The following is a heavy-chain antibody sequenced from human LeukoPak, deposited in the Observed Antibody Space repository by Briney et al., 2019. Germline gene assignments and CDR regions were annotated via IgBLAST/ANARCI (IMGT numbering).Heavy chain of an antibody. Sequence: GGSLRLSCAASGFTFSSYEMNWVRQAPGKGLEWVSYISSSGSTIYYADSVKGRFTISRDNSKNTLYLQMNSLRAEDTAVYYCARGGVAATFYYYYMDVWGKGTTVTVSS. J-gene: IGHJ6*03. D-gene: IGHD2-15*01. CDR3: ARGGVAATFYYYYMDV. CDR1: GFTFSSYE. V-gene: IGHV3-48*03. CDR2: ISSSGSTI.